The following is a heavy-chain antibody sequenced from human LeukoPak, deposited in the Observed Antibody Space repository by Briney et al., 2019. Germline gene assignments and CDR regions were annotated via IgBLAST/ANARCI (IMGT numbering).Heavy chain of an antibody. CDR3: AKDRFYYDSMASGIDY. Sequence: GGSLRLSCAASGFNFSTYGIHWVRQAPGKGLEWVAFIRYDGSNKYYADSVKGRFTISRDNSKNTLYLQMNSLRAEDTAVYYCAKDRFYYDSMASGIDYWGQGTLVTVSS. J-gene: IGHJ4*02. V-gene: IGHV3-30*02. CDR2: IRYDGSNK. D-gene: IGHD3-22*01. CDR1: GFNFSTYG.